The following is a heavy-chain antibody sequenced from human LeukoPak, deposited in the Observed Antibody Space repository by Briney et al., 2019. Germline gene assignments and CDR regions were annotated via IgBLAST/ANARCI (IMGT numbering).Heavy chain of an antibody. D-gene: IGHD3-10*01. CDR2: IYHSGST. V-gene: IGHV4-4*02. CDR1: GGSISSNNW. J-gene: IGHJ4*02. CDR3: ARYGSGSYIDY. Sequence: SETLSLTCAVSGGSISSNNWWSWVRQPPGKGLEWIGEIYHSGSTNYNPSLKSRVTISVDKSKNQFSLELTSVTAADTAVYYCARYGSGSYIDYWGQGTLVTVSS.